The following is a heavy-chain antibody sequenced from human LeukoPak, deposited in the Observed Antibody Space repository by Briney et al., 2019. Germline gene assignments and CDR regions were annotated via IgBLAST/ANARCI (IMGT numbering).Heavy chain of an antibody. CDR3: ARDDVNGTPFDY. V-gene: IGHV3-33*01. D-gene: IGHD1-1*01. CDR1: GFTFSSYG. CDR2: IWYDGSNK. J-gene: IGHJ4*02. Sequence: GGSLRLYCAASGFTFSSYGMHWVRQAPGKGLEWVAVIWYDGSNKYYADSVKGRFTISRDNSKNTLYLQMNSLRAEDTAVYYCARDDVNGTPFDYWGQGTLVTVSS.